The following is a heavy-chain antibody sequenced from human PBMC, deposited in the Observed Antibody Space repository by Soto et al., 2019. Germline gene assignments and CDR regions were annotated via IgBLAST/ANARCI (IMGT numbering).Heavy chain of an antibody. Sequence: SETLSLTCAVSGASISSGGYSWSWIRQPPGKGLEWIGYIYHSGSTYYNPSLKSRVTISVDTSKNQFSLKLSSVTAADTAVYYCARGRPAAMYRGVVNYSPYSGMDAWGQGTTVTISS. D-gene: IGHD2-2*01. V-gene: IGHV4-30-2*05. CDR3: ARGRPAAMYRGVVNYSPYSGMDA. J-gene: IGHJ6*02. CDR1: GASISSGGYS. CDR2: IYHSGST.